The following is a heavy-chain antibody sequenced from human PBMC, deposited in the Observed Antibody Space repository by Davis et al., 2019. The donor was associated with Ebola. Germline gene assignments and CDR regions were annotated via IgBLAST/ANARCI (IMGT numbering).Heavy chain of an antibody. CDR3: ARGEFDWLLWGHYDMDV. D-gene: IGHD3-9*01. CDR2: IRSKANSYAT. CDR1: GFTFSGSA. Sequence: GESLKISCAASGFTFSGSAMHWVRQASGKGLEWVGRIRSKANSYATAYAASVKGRFTISRDDSKNTAYLQMNSLKTEDTAVYYCARGEFDWLLWGHYDMDVWGQGTTVTVSS. J-gene: IGHJ6*02. V-gene: IGHV3-73*01.